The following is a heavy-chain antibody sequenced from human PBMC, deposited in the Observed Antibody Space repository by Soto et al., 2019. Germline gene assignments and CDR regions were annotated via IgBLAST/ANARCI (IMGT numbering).Heavy chain of an antibody. CDR2: INHSGST. D-gene: IGHD6-13*01. V-gene: IGHV4-34*01. J-gene: IGHJ4*02. CDR1: GGSFSGYY. Sequence: SETLSLTCAVYGGSFSGYYWSWIRQPPGKGLEWIGEINHSGSTNYNPSLKSRVTISVDTSKNQFSLKLSSVTAADTAVYYCARFAKEENPKVGSWYYFDYWGQGTRVTVSS. CDR3: ARFAKEENPKVGSWYYFDY.